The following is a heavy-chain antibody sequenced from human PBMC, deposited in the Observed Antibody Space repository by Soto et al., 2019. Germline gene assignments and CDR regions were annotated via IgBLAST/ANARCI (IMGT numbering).Heavy chain of an antibody. D-gene: IGHD2-15*01. CDR1: GYTFTSYG. V-gene: IGHV1-18*01. Sequence: EASVKVSCKASGYTFTSYGISWVRQAPGQGLEWMGWISAYNGNTNYAQKLQGRVTMTTDTSTSTAYMELRSLRSEDTAVYYCARDSPGSGYGMDVWGQGTTVTVSS. CDR3: ARDSPGSGYGMDV. J-gene: IGHJ6*02. CDR2: ISAYNGNT.